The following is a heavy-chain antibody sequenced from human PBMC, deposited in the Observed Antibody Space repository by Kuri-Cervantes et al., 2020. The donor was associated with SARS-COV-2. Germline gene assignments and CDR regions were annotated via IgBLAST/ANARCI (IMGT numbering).Heavy chain of an antibody. CDR3: AKLAAAGTGPSY. V-gene: IGHV3-9*03. Sequence: SLKISCAASGFTFSSYAMHWVRQAPGKGLEWVSGISWNSGSIGYADSVKGRFTISRDNAKNSLYLQMNSLRAEDMALYYCAKLAAAGTGPSYWGQGTLVTVSS. D-gene: IGHD6-13*01. CDR2: ISWNSGSI. J-gene: IGHJ4*02. CDR1: GFTFSSYA.